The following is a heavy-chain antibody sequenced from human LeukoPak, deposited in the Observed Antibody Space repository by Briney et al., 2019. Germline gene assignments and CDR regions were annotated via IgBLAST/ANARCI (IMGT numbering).Heavy chain of an antibody. V-gene: IGHV1-2*02. CDR3: ARDRELLWFGESDAFDI. Sequence: GASVKVSCKASGYTFTGYYMHWVRQAPGQGLEWMGWINPNSGGTNYAQKFQGRVTMTRDTSISTAYMELSRLRSDDTAVYYCARDRELLWFGESDAFDIWGQGTMVTVSS. CDR1: GYTFTGYY. J-gene: IGHJ3*02. D-gene: IGHD3-10*01. CDR2: INPNSGGT.